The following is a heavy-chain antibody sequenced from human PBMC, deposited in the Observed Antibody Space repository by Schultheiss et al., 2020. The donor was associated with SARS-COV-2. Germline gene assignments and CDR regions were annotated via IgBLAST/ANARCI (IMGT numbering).Heavy chain of an antibody. J-gene: IGHJ6*02. CDR3: AREIAAAGPISRGYYYYGMDV. Sequence: SETLSLTCTVSGGSISSYYWSWIRQPAGKGLEWIGRIYTSGSTNYNPSLKSRVTMSVDTSKNQFSLKLSSVTAADTAVYYCAREIAAAGPISRGYYYYGMDVWGQGTTVTVSS. CDR1: GGSISSYY. D-gene: IGHD6-13*01. CDR2: IYTSGST. V-gene: IGHV4-4*07.